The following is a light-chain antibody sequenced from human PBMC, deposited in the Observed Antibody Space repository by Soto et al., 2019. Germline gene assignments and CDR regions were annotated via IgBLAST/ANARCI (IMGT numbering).Light chain of an antibody. V-gene: IGKV2-28*01. CDR3: MQALQTPFT. J-gene: IGKJ3*01. Sequence: DIVMTQSPASLPVTPGEPASISCRSSQSILHSNGYNYLDWYLQKPGQSPQLLIYLGSNRASGVPDRFSGSGSGTDVTLKISRVEAEDVGFYYCMQALQTPFTFGPGTKVDIK. CDR2: LGS. CDR1: QSILHSNGYNY.